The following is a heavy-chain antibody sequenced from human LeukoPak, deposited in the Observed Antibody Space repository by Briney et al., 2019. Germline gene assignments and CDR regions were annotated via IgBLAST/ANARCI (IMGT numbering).Heavy chain of an antibody. J-gene: IGHJ5*02. Sequence: GGSLRLSCAASGSTFSDSYMSWIRQAPGKGLEWVSYISSSGSTIYYADSVKDRFTISRDNAKNSLYLQMNSLRAEDTAVYYCARDRLNRGFDPWGQGTLVTVSS. CDR3: ARDRLNRGFDP. D-gene: IGHD1-14*01. CDR2: ISSSGSTI. V-gene: IGHV3-11*01. CDR1: GSTFSDSY.